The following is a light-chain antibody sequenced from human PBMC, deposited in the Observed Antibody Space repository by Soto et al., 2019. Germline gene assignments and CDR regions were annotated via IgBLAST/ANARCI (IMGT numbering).Light chain of an antibody. V-gene: IGKV3-20*01. CDR1: QSVSSSN. J-gene: IGKJ2*01. Sequence: EIVLTQSPGTLSLSPGERATLSCRASQSVSSSNLAWYQQKPGQAPRLLIYGASRRATGITDRFSGSGSGADFTLTVSRLEPEDFAVYYCQQDGRSPEPCGRGPDLEIK. CDR2: GAS. CDR3: QQDGRSPEP.